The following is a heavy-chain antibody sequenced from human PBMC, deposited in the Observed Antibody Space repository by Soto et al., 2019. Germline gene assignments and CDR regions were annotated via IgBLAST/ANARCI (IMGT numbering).Heavy chain of an antibody. CDR1: GFTFSSYW. CDR3: ARKQWLVPYYFDY. CDR2: IKQAGSEK. J-gene: IGHJ4*02. D-gene: IGHD6-19*01. Sequence: GGSLRLSCAASGFTFSSYWMSWVRQAPGKGLEWVANIKQAGSEKYYVDSVKGRFTISRDNAKNSLYLQMNSLRAEDTAVYYCARKQWLVPYYFDYWGQGTLVTVSS. V-gene: IGHV3-7*03.